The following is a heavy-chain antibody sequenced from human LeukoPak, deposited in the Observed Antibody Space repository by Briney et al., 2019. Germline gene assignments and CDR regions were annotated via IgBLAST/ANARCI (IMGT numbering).Heavy chain of an antibody. CDR1: GGTFSSYA. V-gene: IGHV1-69*04. D-gene: IGHD3-22*01. J-gene: IGHJ4*02. Sequence: SVKVSCKASGGTFSSYAISWVRQAPGQGLEWMGRIIPILGIANYAQKFQGRVTMTTDTSTSAAYMGLRSLRSDDTAVYYCARQIGPDYYDSSGYYLLDYWGQGTLVTVSS. CDR2: IIPILGIA. CDR3: ARQIGPDYYDSSGYYLLDY.